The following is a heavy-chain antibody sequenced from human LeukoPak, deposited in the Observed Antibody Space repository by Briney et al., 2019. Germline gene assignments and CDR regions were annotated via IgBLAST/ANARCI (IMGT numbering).Heavy chain of an antibody. V-gene: IGHV1-2*02. J-gene: IGHJ5*02. CDR1: GYTFTDYY. CDR2: INPNSGGT. CDR3: ARVRMRGITYGCFDP. D-gene: IGHD4-17*01. Sequence: GASVKVSCKASGYTFTDYYMHWVRQAPGQGLEWMGWINPNSGGTNYAQQFQGRVTMTTDTSITTAYMELSRLRSDDTAVYYCARVRMRGITYGCFDPWGQGTLVTVSS.